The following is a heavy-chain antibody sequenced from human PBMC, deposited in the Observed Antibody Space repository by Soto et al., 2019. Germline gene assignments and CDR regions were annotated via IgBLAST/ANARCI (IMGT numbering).Heavy chain of an antibody. V-gene: IGHV4-39*01. CDR3: ARLPAVLLWFGELYWFDP. CDR2: IYYSGST. CDR1: GGSISSSSYY. Sequence: PSETLSLTCTVSGGSISSSSYYWGWIRQPPGKGLEWIGSIYYSGSTYYNPSLKSRVTISVDTSKNQLSMKLSSVTAADTAVYYCARLPAVLLWFGELYWFDPWGQGTLVTVSS. J-gene: IGHJ5*02. D-gene: IGHD3-10*01.